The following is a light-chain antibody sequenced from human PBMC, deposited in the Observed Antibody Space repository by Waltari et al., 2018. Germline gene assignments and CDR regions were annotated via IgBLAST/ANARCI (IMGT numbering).Light chain of an antibody. Sequence: QSALTQTASVSGSPGQSITLSCTGTSSDLGRFNLVSWYQQHPGKAPKLMIYEVSQRPSGVSNRFSGSKSANTASLTISGLQAEDEADYYCCSYAGTIPFVFGTGTKVTVL. CDR3: CSYAGTIPFV. CDR1: SSDLGRFNL. V-gene: IGLV2-23*02. J-gene: IGLJ1*01. CDR2: EVS.